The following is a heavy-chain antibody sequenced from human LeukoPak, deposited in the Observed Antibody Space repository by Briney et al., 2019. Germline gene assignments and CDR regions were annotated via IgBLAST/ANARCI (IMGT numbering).Heavy chain of an antibody. D-gene: IGHD6-13*01. CDR1: GYTFTGYH. J-gene: IGHJ4*02. Sequence: ASVKVSCKASGYTFTGYHIHWVRQAPGQGLEWMGRINPYSGDTNFAQKFQGRVTMTRDTSITTAYMDLSSLTPDDTAVYLCARDQGSLTRSWYTGYWGQGTQVTVS. CDR2: INPYSGDT. V-gene: IGHV1-2*06. CDR3: ARDQGSLTRSWYTGY.